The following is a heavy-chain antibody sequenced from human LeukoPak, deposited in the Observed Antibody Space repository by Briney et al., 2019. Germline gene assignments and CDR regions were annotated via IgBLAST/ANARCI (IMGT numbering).Heavy chain of an antibody. D-gene: IGHD1-26*01. CDR2: IGSSSTYI. V-gene: IGHV3-21*01. J-gene: IGHJ4*02. CDR3: AGTDSGSYSRWFDY. CDR1: GFTFSTYN. Sequence: GGSLRLSCAASGFTFSTYNMDWVRQAPGKGLEWVSSIGSSSTYIYYADSVKGRFTISRDNAKNSLYLQMNSLRAEDTAVYYCAGTDSGSYSRWFDYWGQGTLVTVSS.